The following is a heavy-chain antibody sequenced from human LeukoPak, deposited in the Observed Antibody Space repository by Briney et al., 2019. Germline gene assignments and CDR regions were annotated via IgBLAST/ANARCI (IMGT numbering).Heavy chain of an antibody. D-gene: IGHD2-15*01. CDR2: ISAHNGNT. J-gene: IGHJ4*02. CDR3: ARAVYCSGGSCYSNLRNFDY. V-gene: IGHV1-18*01. Sequence: ASVKVSCKASGYTFTSYGISWVRQAPGQGLEWMGWISAHNGNTNYAQKLQGRVTMTTDTSTSTAYMELRSLRSDDTAVYYCARAVYCSGGSCYSNLRNFDYWGQGTLVTVSS. CDR1: GYTFTSYG.